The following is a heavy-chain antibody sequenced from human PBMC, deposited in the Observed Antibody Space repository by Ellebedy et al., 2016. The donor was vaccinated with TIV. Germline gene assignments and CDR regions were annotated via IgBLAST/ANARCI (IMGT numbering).Heavy chain of an antibody. CDR3: AKFLGFCSGATCVIDH. CDR2: IIGNGGHT. D-gene: IGHD2-15*01. J-gene: IGHJ4*02. CDR1: GFTFSSYA. V-gene: IGHV3-23*01. Sequence: GESLKISCAASGFTFSSYAMSWVRQAQGKGLEWVSAIIGNGGHTHYADSVKGRFTISRDNSKNTLYLQMNSLRAEDTTVYYCAKFLGFCSGATCVIDHWGQGTLVTVSS.